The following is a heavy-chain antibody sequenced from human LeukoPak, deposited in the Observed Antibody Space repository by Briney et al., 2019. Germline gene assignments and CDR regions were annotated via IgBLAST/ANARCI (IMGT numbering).Heavy chain of an antibody. Sequence: SGGSLRLSCAASGFSFSYHDMHWVRQAPGKGLEFVSSIGADGDRTFYANSVKGRFTISRDNSKGTMYLQMGALRPEDLAVYYCARELGGTKTGGFDIWGHGTVVTVSS. J-gene: IGHJ3*02. CDR3: ARELGGTKTGGFDI. CDR2: IGADGDRT. D-gene: IGHD1-14*01. CDR1: GFSFSYHD. V-gene: IGHV3-64*01.